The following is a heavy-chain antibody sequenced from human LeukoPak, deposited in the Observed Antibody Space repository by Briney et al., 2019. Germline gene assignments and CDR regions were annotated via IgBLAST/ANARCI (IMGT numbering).Heavy chain of an antibody. Sequence: ASVNVSCKASGYTFTAYYIQWVRQAPGQGLEWMGSINPNSGGTNYAQKVRGRVTMTRDTSISTASMELISLTSDDTAFYYCARGLTDSNGWYHLDQWGQGTLVTVSS. V-gene: IGHV1-2*02. CDR2: INPNSGGT. D-gene: IGHD6-19*01. J-gene: IGHJ4*02. CDR3: ARGLTDSNGWYHLDQ. CDR1: GYTFTAYY.